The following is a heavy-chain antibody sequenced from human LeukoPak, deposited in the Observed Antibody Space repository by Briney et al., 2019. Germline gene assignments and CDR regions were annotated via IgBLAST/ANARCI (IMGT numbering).Heavy chain of an antibody. J-gene: IGHJ6*03. CDR1: GASLSSYY. V-gene: IGHV4-59*01. CDR3: ARGPPHGTMVGYYYYYMDV. Sequence: SETLSLTCSVSGASLSSYYWDWLRQSPGKGLEWIGYVSDTGKTDSNPSLKSRVTISVDTSKNQFSLKLSSVTAADTAVYYCARGPPHGTMVGYYYYYMDVWGKGTTVTVSS. CDR2: VSDTGKT. D-gene: IGHD4/OR15-4a*01.